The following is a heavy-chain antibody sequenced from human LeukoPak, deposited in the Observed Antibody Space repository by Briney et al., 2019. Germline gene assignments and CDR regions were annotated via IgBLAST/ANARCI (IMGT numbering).Heavy chain of an antibody. V-gene: IGHV3-23*01. CDR2: ISPSGGIT. J-gene: IGHJ6*03. Sequence: GGSLRLSCGASGFTFSSHGMNWVRQAPGKGLEWVSGISPSGGITYYTDSVKGRFTISRDNSKNTVSLQMNSLKTEDTAVYYCARENYSGSYYGYYYYYMDVWGKGTTVTISS. CDR1: GFTFSSHG. D-gene: IGHD1-26*01. CDR3: ARENYSGSYYGYYYYYMDV.